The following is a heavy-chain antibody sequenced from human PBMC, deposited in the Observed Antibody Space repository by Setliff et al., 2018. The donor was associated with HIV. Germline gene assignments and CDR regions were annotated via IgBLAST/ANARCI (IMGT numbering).Heavy chain of an antibody. CDR2: IYSGGST. D-gene: IGHD6-19*01. V-gene: IGHV3-53*01. CDR1: GFTVSSNY. CDR3: AKFPIAAGGGWYFDY. Sequence: GGSLRLSCAASGFTVSSNYMSWVRQAPGKGLEWVSVIYSGGSTYYADSVKGRFTISRHNSKNTLYLQMNSLRAEDTAVYYCAKFPIAAGGGWYFDYWGQGTLVTVSS. J-gene: IGHJ4*02.